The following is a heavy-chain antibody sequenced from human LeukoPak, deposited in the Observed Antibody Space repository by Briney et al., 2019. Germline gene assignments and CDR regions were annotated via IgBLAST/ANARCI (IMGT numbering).Heavy chain of an antibody. CDR3: AKDEFGTIGN. Sequence: PGGSLRLSCAASGFTFSSYAMHWVRQAPGKELEWVAVISYDGSNKYYADSVKGRFTISRDNSKNTLYLQMNSLRAEDTAIYYCAKDEFGTIGNWGQGTLVTVSS. J-gene: IGHJ4*02. D-gene: IGHD3-10*01. CDR2: ISYDGSNK. V-gene: IGHV3-30-3*01. CDR1: GFTFSSYA.